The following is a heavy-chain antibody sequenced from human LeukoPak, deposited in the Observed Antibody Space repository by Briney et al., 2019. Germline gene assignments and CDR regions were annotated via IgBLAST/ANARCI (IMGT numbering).Heavy chain of an antibody. J-gene: IGHJ6*02. D-gene: IGHD3-22*01. CDR1: GFTFDDYA. Sequence: GGSLRLSCAASGFTFDDYAMHWVRQAPGKGLEWVSGISWNSGSIGYADSVKGRFTISRDNAKNSLYLQMNSLRAEDTALYYCAKDLAKYYYDSSGYYAPWRYYYYGMDVWGQGTTVTVSS. V-gene: IGHV3-9*01. CDR2: ISWNSGSI. CDR3: AKDLAKYYYDSSGYYAPWRYYYYGMDV.